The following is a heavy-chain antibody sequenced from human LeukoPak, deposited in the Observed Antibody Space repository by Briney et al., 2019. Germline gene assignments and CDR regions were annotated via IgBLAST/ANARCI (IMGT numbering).Heavy chain of an antibody. J-gene: IGHJ6*03. D-gene: IGHD3-10*01. CDR2: IYYSGST. V-gene: IGHV4-59*01. CDR3: ASSPGGYYYYYYMDV. CDR1: GDSITSYY. Sequence: PSETLSLTCTVSGDSITSYYWSWIRQPPGKGLEWIGYIYYSGSTNYNPSLKSRVTISVDTSKNQFSLKLSSVTAADTAVYYCASSPGGYYYYYYMDVWGKGTTVTVSS.